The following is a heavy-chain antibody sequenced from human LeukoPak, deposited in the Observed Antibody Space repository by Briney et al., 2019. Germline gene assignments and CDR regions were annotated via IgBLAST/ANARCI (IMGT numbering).Heavy chain of an antibody. J-gene: IGHJ3*02. Sequence: PGGSLRLSCAASGFTFSSYSMNWVRQAPGKGLEWVSYISSSSSTIYYADSVKGRLTISRDNAKNSLYLQMNSLRAEDTAVYYCAKGKFYYDSSGYPNDAFDIWGQGTMVTVSS. CDR3: AKGKFYYDSSGYPNDAFDI. CDR2: ISSSSSTI. V-gene: IGHV3-48*01. CDR1: GFTFSSYS. D-gene: IGHD3-22*01.